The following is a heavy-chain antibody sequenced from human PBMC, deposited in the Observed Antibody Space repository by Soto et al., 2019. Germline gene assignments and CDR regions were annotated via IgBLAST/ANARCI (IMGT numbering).Heavy chain of an antibody. J-gene: IGHJ6*02. V-gene: IGHV3-30-3*01. CDR1: GFTFSSYA. CDR2: ISYDGSNK. Sequence: GGSLKLTCAASGFTFSSYAMHWVRQAPGEGLEWVAVISYDGSNKYYADSVKGRFTISRDNSKNTLYLQMNSLRAEDTAVYYCARAQTSIAVAGHYYYGMDVWGQGTTVTVSS. CDR3: ARAQTSIAVAGHYYYGMDV. D-gene: IGHD6-19*01.